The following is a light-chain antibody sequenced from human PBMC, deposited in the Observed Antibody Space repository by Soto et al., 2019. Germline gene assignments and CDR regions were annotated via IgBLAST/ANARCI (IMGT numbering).Light chain of an antibody. CDR2: EVT. CDR3: SSYTSRSTLYV. V-gene: IGLV2-14*01. J-gene: IGLJ1*01. CDR1: SSDIGGYNY. Sequence: QSVLTQPASVSGSPGQSMTFSCTGTSSDIGGYNYVSWYQQHPGKAPKLMVYEVTNRPSGVSDRFSGSKSGNTASLTISGLQADDEGYYYCSSYTSRSTLYVFGTGTKVTVL.